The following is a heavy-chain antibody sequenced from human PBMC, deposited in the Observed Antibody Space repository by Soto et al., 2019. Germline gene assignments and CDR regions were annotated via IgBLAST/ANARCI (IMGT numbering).Heavy chain of an antibody. V-gene: IGHV4-34*01. J-gene: IGHJ4*02. CDR1: GGSFSGYY. CDR3: ASSRGGTVVVPAAHPGSN. Sequence: SETLSLTCAVYGGSFSGYYWSWIRQPPGKGLEWIGEINHSGSTNYNPSLKSRVTISVDTSKNQFSLKLSSVTAADTAVYYCASSRGGTVVVPAAHPGSNWGQGTLVTV. D-gene: IGHD2-2*01. CDR2: INHSGST.